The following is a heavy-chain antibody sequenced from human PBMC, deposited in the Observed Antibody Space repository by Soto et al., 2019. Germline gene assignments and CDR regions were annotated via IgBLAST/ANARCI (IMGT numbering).Heavy chain of an antibody. CDR1: GDSISSSTYF. CDR3: ARDPVPHTVVTPYYYYDGMDV. Sequence: SETLSLTCTVSGDSISSSTYFWGWVRQPPGKGLEWIGSIYYSGSTYYNPSLKSRVTISVDTSKNHFSLKLSSVTPEDTAVYYCARDPVPHTVVTPYYYYDGMDVWGQGTTVTVSS. J-gene: IGHJ6*02. V-gene: IGHV4-39*02. CDR2: IYYSGST. D-gene: IGHD2-21*02.